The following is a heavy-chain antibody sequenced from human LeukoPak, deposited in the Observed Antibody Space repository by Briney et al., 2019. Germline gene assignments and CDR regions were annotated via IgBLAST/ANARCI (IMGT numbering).Heavy chain of an antibody. D-gene: IGHD5-18*01. J-gene: IGHJ4*02. Sequence: QSGGSLRLSCAASGFTFSSYAMFWVRQAPGKGLEWVSGFSGSSDITYYADSVKGRFTISRDNSKNTLYLQMNSLRAEDTAVYYCAKDFRDTAMVWYFDYWGQGTLVTVSS. CDR2: FSGSSDIT. CDR1: GFTFSSYA. CDR3: AKDFRDTAMVWYFDY. V-gene: IGHV3-23*01.